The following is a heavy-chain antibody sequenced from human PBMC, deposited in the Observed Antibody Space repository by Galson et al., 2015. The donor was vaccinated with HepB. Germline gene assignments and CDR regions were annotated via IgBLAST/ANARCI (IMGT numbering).Heavy chain of an antibody. Sequence: LSLTCTVSGGSISSSSYYWGWIRQPPGKGLEWIGSIYYSGSTYYNPSLKSRVTISVDTSKNQFSLKLSSVTAADTAVYYCARLGVVPAATNYYYYYMDVWGKGTTVTVSS. D-gene: IGHD2-2*01. V-gene: IGHV4-39*01. J-gene: IGHJ6*03. CDR3: ARLGVVPAATNYYYYYMDV. CDR1: GGSISSSSYY. CDR2: IYYSGST.